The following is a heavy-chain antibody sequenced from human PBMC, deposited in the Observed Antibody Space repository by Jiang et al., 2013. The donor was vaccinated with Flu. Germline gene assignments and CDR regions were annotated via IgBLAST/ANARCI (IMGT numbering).Heavy chain of an antibody. CDR3: ARVQIYCGGGSCYYFDS. V-gene: IGHV4-30-4*01. Sequence: LVKPSQTLSLTCNVSGGSISSSDYYWSWIRQPPGKGLECIGYXFYSGSTYYTPSLKSRITISVDTSKNQFSLSLTSVTAADTAVYYCARVQIYCGGGSCYYFDSWGQGTLVTVSS. CDR1: GGSISSSDYY. J-gene: IGHJ4*02. D-gene: IGHD2-15*01. CDR2: XFYSGST.